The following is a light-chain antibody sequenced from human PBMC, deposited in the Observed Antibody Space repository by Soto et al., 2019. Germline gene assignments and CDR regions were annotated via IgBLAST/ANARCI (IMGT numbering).Light chain of an antibody. V-gene: IGKV3-11*01. CDR2: DAS. J-gene: IGKJ5*01. Sequence: EIVLTQSPATLSLSPGERATLSCRASQSVSSHLAWYQQKPGQAPRLLIYDASNRATGIPARFSGSGSGTEFTLTISNLEPEDFAVYYCQQRSDWPLFGQGTRLEIK. CDR3: QQRSDWPL. CDR1: QSVSSH.